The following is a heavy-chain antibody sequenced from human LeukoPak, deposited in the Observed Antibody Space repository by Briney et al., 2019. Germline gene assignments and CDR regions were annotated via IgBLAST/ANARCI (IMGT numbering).Heavy chain of an antibody. V-gene: IGHV3-7*01. D-gene: IGHD3-22*01. CDR3: ARGDDSSGYYYEAYYYGMNV. CDR1: EFTFSSYW. CDR2: IDQDGIEK. Sequence: GSLRLSCAASEFTFSSYWMSWVRQGPGKGLEWVANIDQDGIEKNYVNSVKGRFIITRDNAKKSLYLEMDSLRVEDMAVYYCARGDDSSGYYYEAYYYGMNVWGQGTMVTVSS. J-gene: IGHJ3*01.